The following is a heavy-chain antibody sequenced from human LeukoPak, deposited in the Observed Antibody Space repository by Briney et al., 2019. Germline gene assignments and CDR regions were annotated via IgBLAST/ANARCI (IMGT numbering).Heavy chain of an antibody. D-gene: IGHD7-27*01. CDR2: IGAEGTVA. J-gene: IGHJ3*02. CDR1: GFTFSNHD. V-gene: IGHV3-64*01. CDR3: ARELGGGKTGGFDI. Sequence: AGSLRLSCAASGFTFSNHDMHWVRQAQGKGLEFVSSIGAEGTVAFYANSVKGRFTISRDNSKSTMHLRMGGVRPADLAVYYCARELGGGKTGGFDIWGQGTVVTVAS.